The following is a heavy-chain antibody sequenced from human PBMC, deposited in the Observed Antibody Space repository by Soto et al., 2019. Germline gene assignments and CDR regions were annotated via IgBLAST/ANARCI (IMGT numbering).Heavy chain of an antibody. J-gene: IGHJ4*02. CDR2: IYYRGNT. D-gene: IGHD3-9*01. V-gene: IGHV4-61*05. CDR3: ARHPGYYDILTGYTTYYFDY. CDR1: GGSISSSSYY. Sequence: SETLSLTCTVSGGSISSSSYYWSWIRQPPGKGLEWIGYIYYRGNTDYNPSLKSRVTISLDTPKNQFSLKLSSVTAADTAVYYCARHPGYYDILTGYTTYYFDYWGQGILVTVSS.